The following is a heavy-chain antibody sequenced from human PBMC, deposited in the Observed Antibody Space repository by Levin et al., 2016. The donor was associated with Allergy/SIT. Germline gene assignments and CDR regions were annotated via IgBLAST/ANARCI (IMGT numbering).Heavy chain of an antibody. V-gene: IGHV4-34*01. Sequence: GSLRLSCAVYGGSFSGYYWSWIRQPPGKGLEWIGEINHSGSTNYNPSLKSRVTISVDTSKNQFSLKLSSVTAADTAVYYCARGVGSSWGNYFDYWGQGTLVTVSS. CDR2: INHSGST. CDR3: ARGVGSSWGNYFDY. CDR1: GGSFSGYY. D-gene: IGHD6-13*01. J-gene: IGHJ4*02.